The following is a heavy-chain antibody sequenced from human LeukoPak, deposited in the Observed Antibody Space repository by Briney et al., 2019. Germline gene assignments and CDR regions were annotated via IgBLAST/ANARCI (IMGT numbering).Heavy chain of an antibody. V-gene: IGHV3-21*01. CDR3: AKAPLYSSSWYDLYHWKNYYYYMDV. Sequence: PGGSLRLSCAASGFTFSSYSMNWVRQAPGKGLEWVSSISSSSSYIYYADSVKGRFTISRDNAKNSLYLQMNSLRAEDTAVYYCAKAPLYSSSWYDLYHWKNYYYYMDVWGKGTTVTISS. D-gene: IGHD6-13*01. J-gene: IGHJ6*03. CDR1: GFTFSSYS. CDR2: ISSSSSYI.